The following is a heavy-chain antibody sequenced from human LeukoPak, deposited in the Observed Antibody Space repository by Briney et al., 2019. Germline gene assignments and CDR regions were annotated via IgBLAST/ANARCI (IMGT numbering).Heavy chain of an antibody. V-gene: IGHV3-53*01. Sequence: GGSLRLSCAASGFTVSTKYMNWVRQAPGKGLEWVSIIYSGATTYYADSVKGRFTISRDTSENTLSLQMNSLRAEDTAVYFCARVGDHFHWNLDLWGRGTLVSVSS. CDR2: IYSGATT. CDR3: ARVGDHFHWNLDL. J-gene: IGHJ2*01. D-gene: IGHD3-3*02. CDR1: GFTVSTKY.